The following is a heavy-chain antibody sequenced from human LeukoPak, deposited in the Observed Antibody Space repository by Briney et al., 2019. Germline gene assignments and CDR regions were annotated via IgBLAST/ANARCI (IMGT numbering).Heavy chain of an antibody. CDR2: IYYVGNT. J-gene: IGHJ4*02. CDR3: ASYMIVVVPYYFDY. Sequence: SETLSLTCTVSGGSISSSSYYWGWIRQPPGKGLEWIGSIYYVGNTYYNPSLKSRVTISVDTSKNQFSLKLSSVTAADTAVYYCASYMIVVVPYYFDYWGQGTLVTVSS. V-gene: IGHV4-39*01. D-gene: IGHD3-22*01. CDR1: GGSISSSSYY.